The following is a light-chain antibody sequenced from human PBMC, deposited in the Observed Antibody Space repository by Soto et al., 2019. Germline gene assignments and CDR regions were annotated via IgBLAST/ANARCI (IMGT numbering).Light chain of an antibody. CDR2: GAF. J-gene: IGKJ5*01. CDR3: XQRNIXPPVT. Sequence: EIVLTQSPGTLSLSPGERATLSCRASQSVSNNYLAWYQQKPGQPPRLLIYGAFNRAAGIPARFSGSGSGTDFTLTISSLEPEDSAVYYCXQRNIXPPVTFXQGTRLEIK. CDR1: QSVSNNY. V-gene: IGKV3D-20*02.